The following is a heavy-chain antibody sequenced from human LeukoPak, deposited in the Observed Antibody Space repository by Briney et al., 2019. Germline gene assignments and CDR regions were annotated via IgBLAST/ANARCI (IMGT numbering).Heavy chain of an antibody. D-gene: IGHD1-20*01. J-gene: IGHJ5*02. CDR1: GFSVNSNY. Sequence: GGSLRLSCAASGFSVNSNYMSWVRQAPGKGLEWVSVIYSGGTTYYADSVKGRFTISRDNSKNTLYLQMNSLRAEGKALYYCASSITGTNNWSDPWGQGTLVTVSS. V-gene: IGHV3-66*02. CDR2: IYSGGTT. CDR3: ASSITGTNNWSDP.